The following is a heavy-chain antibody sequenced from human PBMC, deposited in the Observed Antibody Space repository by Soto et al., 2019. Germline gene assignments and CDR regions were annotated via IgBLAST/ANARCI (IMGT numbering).Heavy chain of an antibody. CDR3: ARRRPTGYYNY. D-gene: IGHD3-9*01. CDR1: GFPFSDYY. Sequence: QVQLVESGGDLVKPGGSLRLSCAASGFPFSDYYMSWIRQAPGKGLEWVSSIGSSSSYTNYADSVKGRFTISRDNAKNSPYLQMNSLRADDTAVYYCARRRPTGYYNYWGQGTLVTVSA. V-gene: IGHV3-11*05. J-gene: IGHJ4*02. CDR2: IGSSSSYT.